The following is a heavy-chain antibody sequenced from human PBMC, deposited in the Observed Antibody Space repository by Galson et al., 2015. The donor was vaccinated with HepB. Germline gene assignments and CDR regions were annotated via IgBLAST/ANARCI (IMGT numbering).Heavy chain of an antibody. CDR2: ISGSGGVT. J-gene: IGHJ4*02. D-gene: IGHD6-13*01. V-gene: IGHV3-23*01. Sequence: SLRLSCAASGFTFSSYAMSWVRQAPGKGLEWVSAISGSGGVTYYADSVKGRFTISRDNSKNTLFLQLNSLRAEDTAVYYCAKDEQLVPGHFDSWGQGTLGTVS. CDR1: GFTFSSYA. CDR3: AKDEQLVPGHFDS.